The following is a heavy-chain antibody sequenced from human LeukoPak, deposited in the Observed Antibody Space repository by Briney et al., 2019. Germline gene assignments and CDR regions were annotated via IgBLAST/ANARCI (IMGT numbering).Heavy chain of an antibody. CDR3: AKGARRLTYYYDSSGYWDFDY. D-gene: IGHD3-22*01. J-gene: IGHJ4*02. CDR1: GFTFSSYA. Sequence: PGGSLRLSCAASGFTFSSYAMSWVRQAPGKGLEWVSGISGSGGSTYYADSVKGRFTISRDNSKNTLYLQMNSLRAEDTAVYYCAKGARRLTYYYDSSGYWDFDYWGQGTLVTVSS. V-gene: IGHV3-23*01. CDR2: ISGSGGST.